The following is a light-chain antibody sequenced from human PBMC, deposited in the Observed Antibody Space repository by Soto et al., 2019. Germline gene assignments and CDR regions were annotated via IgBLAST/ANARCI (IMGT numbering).Light chain of an antibody. Sequence: QPVLTQPPAGSGTPGQTVTISCSKSSSNIGTSSVHWYKHLPGTAPKPLIYTNDQRPSGVPDRFSGSKSGTSASLAISGLQSEDEADYYCAVWDDSLNGHVFGAGTKVTVL. CDR1: SSNIGTSS. J-gene: IGLJ1*01. CDR2: TND. CDR3: AVWDDSLNGHV. V-gene: IGLV1-44*01.